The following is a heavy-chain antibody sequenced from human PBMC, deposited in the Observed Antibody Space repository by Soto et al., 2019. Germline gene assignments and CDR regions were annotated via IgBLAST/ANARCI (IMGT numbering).Heavy chain of an antibody. Sequence: EVLLQQSGAEAREPGGVVKMSCAVSGITFSDLHMHWVKQAPGKGLEWVGLVEVENDDRLYAEKYQGRLNINTDTSRHTSYMELTSLKSDDTAIYFCAAVRGSLGSLSFDYWGQGTPVTVSA. J-gene: IGHJ4*02. D-gene: IGHD1-26*01. CDR2: VEVENDDR. V-gene: IGHV1-69-2*01. CDR1: GITFSDLH. CDR3: AAVRGSLGSLSFDY.